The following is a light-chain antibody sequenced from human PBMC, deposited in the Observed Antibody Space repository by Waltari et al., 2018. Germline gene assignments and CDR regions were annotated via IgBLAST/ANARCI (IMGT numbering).Light chain of an antibody. V-gene: IGLV3-19*01. Sequence: SSELTQDPAVSVAFGHTVRITCQGYILRTYYGSCCRQKPGQAPVLFLYGKNNRPSAIHDRCSASSSGNAASVIITGAQSEDESYYNCTSRDLSGDVVFGGGPRLTVL. CDR1: ILRTYY. CDR3: TSRDLSGDVV. CDR2: GKN. J-gene: IGLJ2*01.